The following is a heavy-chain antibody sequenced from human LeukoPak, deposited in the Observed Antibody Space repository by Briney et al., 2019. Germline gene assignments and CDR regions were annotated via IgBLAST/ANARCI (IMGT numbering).Heavy chain of an antibody. CDR1: GFIFSSYA. J-gene: IGHJ3*02. CDR2: ISGSGVST. Sequence: QAGGSLRLSCAASGFIFSSYAMSWVRQAPGKGLEWVSTISGSGVSTYYADSVKGRFTISRDNSKNTLYLQMNSLRAEDTAVYYCARDSSSVFDIWGQGTMVTVSS. V-gene: IGHV3-23*01. D-gene: IGHD2-2*01. CDR3: ARDSSSVFDI.